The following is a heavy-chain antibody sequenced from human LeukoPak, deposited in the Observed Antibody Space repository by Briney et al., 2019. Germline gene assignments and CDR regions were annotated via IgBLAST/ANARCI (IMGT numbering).Heavy chain of an antibody. J-gene: IGHJ4*02. V-gene: IGHV4-34*01. CDR2: ITHSGST. CDR3: ARGPQSIAGAGRYFVYY. CDR1: GGSFSGYY. Sequence: PSETLSLTCAVYGGSFSGYYWSWIRQPPGKGLEWIGEITHSGSTNHNPSLKSRVTISVATSKHDVSLRLSSVTAADTPVHYCARGPQSIAGAGRYFVYYCGQGALGTVSS. D-gene: IGHD6-19*01.